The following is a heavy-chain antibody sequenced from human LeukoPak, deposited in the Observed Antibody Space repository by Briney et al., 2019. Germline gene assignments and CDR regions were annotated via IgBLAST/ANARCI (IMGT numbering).Heavy chain of an antibody. V-gene: IGHV3-30*18. CDR2: ISYDGSNK. CDR3: AKLGRPQWLVHRSYWYFDL. CDR1: GFTFSSYG. J-gene: IGHJ2*01. D-gene: IGHD6-19*01. Sequence: PGGSLRLSCAASGFTFSSYGMHWVRQAPGKGLEWVAVISYDGSNKYYADSVKGRFTISRDNSKNTLYLQMNSLRAEDTAVYYCAKLGRPQWLVHRSYWYFDLWGRGTLVTVSS.